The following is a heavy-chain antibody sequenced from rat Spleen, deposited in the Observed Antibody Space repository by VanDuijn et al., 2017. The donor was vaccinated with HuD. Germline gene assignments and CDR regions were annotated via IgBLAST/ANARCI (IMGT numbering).Heavy chain of an antibody. CDR1: GFSLTNYG. D-gene: IGHD5-1*01. Sequence: QVQLKESGPGLVQPSQTLSLTCTVSGFSLTNYGVTWVRQPPGKGLEWIGTIRSGGGTDYNSTLKSRLSISRDTSKSQVLLKMNSLQTEDTAMYFCAGHWEGNWFAYWGQGTLVTVSS. J-gene: IGHJ3*01. CDR2: IRSGGGT. V-gene: IGHV2-16*01. CDR3: AGHWEGNWFAY.